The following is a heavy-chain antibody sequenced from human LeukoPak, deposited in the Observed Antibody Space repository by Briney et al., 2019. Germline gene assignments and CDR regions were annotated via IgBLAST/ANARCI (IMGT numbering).Heavy chain of an antibody. J-gene: IGHJ4*02. CDR3: ARGPKTVMEIDY. CDR2: IYRTGIT. CDR1: GGYIISYY. Sequence: SETLSLTWTVFGGYIISYYWGWIRQPAGKGLEWIGRIYRTGITNYNPSLKSRVTMSVDTSKNQFFVKLRAVTAADTAVYYCARGPKTVMEIDYWGQGTLVTVSS. V-gene: IGHV4-4*07. D-gene: IGHD5-18*01.